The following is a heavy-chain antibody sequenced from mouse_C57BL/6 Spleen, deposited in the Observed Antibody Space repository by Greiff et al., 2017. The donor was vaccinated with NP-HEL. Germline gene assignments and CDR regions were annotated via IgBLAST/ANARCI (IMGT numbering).Heavy chain of an antibody. J-gene: IGHJ2*01. Sequence: VQLQQSGTELVKPGASVKLSCKASGYTFTSYWMHWVKQRPGQGLEWIGNINPSNGGTNYNEKFKSKATLTVDKSSSTAYMQLSSLTSEDSAVYYCVRLGRGVYYFDYWGQGTTLTVSS. V-gene: IGHV1-53*01. D-gene: IGHD4-1*01. CDR2: INPSNGGT. CDR1: GYTFTSYW. CDR3: VRLGRGVYYFDY.